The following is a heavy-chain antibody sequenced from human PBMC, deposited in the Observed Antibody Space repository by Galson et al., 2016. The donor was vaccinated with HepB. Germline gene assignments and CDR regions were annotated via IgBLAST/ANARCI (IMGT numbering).Heavy chain of an antibody. CDR1: GFTFNDYW. CDR2: INNDGGSS. J-gene: IGHJ3*02. V-gene: IGHV3-74*01. D-gene: IGHD1-26*01. CDR3: VRDMYGSYFAFDI. Sequence: SLRLSCAASGFTFNDYWMHWVRQAPGRGLDWVSRINNDGGSSTYADSVKGRFTISRDNAKNTPYLQMNSLRAEDTTVYYCVRDMYGSYFAFDIWGQGTMVTVSS.